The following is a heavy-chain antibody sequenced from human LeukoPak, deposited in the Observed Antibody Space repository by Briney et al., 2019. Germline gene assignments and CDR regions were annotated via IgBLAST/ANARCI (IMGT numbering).Heavy chain of an antibody. J-gene: IGHJ4*02. D-gene: IGHD3/OR15-3a*01. Sequence: TGGSLRLSCAASGFSFDSSAMHWVRQAPGKGLAWVAFISYDGSNKYYADSVKGRFTISRDNSKYTLYLQLNSLRPEDTGLYYCARDSSDFWTGLPFFWGQGTLVTVSS. CDR2: ISYDGSNK. CDR3: ARDSSDFWTGLPFF. V-gene: IGHV3-30*04. CDR1: GFSFDSSA.